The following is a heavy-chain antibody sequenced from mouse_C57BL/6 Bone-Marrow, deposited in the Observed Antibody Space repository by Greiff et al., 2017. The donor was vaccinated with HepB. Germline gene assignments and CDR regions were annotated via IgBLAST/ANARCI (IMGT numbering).Heavy chain of an antibody. CDR1: GFTFSSYG. D-gene: IGHD1-1*01. J-gene: IGHJ1*03. CDR2: ISSGGSYT. CDR3: AKEETRRGAFTTVGAVYWYFDV. V-gene: IGHV5-6*01. Sequence: EVLLVESGGDLVKPGGSLKLSCAASGFTFSSYGMSWVRQTPDKRLEWVATISSGGSYTYYPDSVKGRFTISRDNAKNTLYLQMSSLKSEDTDMYYCAKEETRRGAFTTVGAVYWYFDVGGTGTTVTVSS.